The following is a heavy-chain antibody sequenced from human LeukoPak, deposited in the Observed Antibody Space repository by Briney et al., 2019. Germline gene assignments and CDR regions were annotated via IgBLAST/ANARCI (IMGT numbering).Heavy chain of an antibody. D-gene: IGHD5-24*01. J-gene: IGHJ4*02. V-gene: IGHV1-8*02. CDR1: GYTFTSYG. CDR2: MNPNSGNT. Sequence: GASVKVSCKASGYTFTSYGISWVRQATGQGLEWMGWMNPNSGNTGYAQKFQGRVTMTRNTSISTAYMELSSLRSEDTAVYYCARGNGYKAHLNDYWGQGTLVTVSS. CDR3: ARGNGYKAHLNDY.